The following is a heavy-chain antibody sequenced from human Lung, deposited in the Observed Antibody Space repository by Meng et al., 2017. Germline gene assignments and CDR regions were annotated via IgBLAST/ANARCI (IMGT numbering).Heavy chain of an antibody. V-gene: IGHV4-34*01. D-gene: IGHD4-11*01. CDR3: ARGPTTMAHDFDY. CDR2: INHSGST. J-gene: IGHJ4*02. CDR1: VGSFRDYY. Sequence: TLSSPAFVSVGSFRDYYWSWIRQPPGKGLEWIGEINHSGSTKYNPSLESRATISVDTSQNNLSLKLSSVTAADSAVYYCARGPTTMAHDFDYWGQGTLVTVSS.